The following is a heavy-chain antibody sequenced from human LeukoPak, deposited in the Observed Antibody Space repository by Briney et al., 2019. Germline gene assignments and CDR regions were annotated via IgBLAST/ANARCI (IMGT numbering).Heavy chain of an antibody. D-gene: IGHD3-10*01. CDR1: GFTFSSYA. V-gene: IGHV3-23*01. J-gene: IGHJ5*02. CDR3: AKDRGYSVEPNWFDP. Sequence: GGSLRLSCAASGFTFSSYAMHWVRQAPGKGLEWVSAISGSGGSTYYADSVKGRFTISRDNSKNTLYLQMNSLRAEDTAVYYCAKDRGYSVEPNWFDPWGQGTLVTVSS. CDR2: ISGSGGST.